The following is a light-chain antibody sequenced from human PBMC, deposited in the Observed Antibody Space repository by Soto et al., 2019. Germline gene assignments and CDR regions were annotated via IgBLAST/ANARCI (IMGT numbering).Light chain of an antibody. Sequence: QSALTQPASVSGSPGQSITISCAGTSSDVGSYNLVSWYQQHPGKAPKLMIYEGSNRPSGVSNRFSGSKSGNTAYMTISGLQAEDEADYYCCSYAGSSTVVFGGGTKLTVL. CDR2: EGS. V-gene: IGLV2-23*01. J-gene: IGLJ2*01. CDR3: CSYAGSSTVV. CDR1: SSDVGSYNL.